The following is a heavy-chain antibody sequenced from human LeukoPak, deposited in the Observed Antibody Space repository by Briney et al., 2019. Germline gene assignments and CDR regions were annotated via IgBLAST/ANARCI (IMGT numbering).Heavy chain of an antibody. CDR3: TTENLIAAGYYFDY. CDR1: GFPFSNAG. Sequence: GGSLRLSCAASGFPFSNAGMSWFGQAPGKGLDEVARIKSKTDGGTTDYAAPVKGRFTISRDDSKNTLYLQMNSLKTEDTAVYYCTTENLIAAGYYFDYWGQGTLVTVSS. D-gene: IGHD6-13*01. V-gene: IGHV3-15*01. J-gene: IGHJ4*02. CDR2: IKSKTDGGTT.